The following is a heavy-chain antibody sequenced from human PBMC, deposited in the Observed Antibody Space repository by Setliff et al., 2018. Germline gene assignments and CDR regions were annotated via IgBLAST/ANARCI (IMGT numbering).Heavy chain of an antibody. CDR1: GASVTSFDYY. V-gene: IGHV4-30-4*01. J-gene: IGHJ4*02. CDR2: ISHGVST. CDR3: ARTHCTTTSCFYFHY. Sequence: SETLSLTCTVSGASVTSFDYYWTWIRQSPGKGLEYIGHISHGVSTSYSPSLKSRLSISADTSKNQFSLKLTSVTAEDTAVYYCARTHCTTTSCFYFHYWGQGTVVTVSS. D-gene: IGHD2-2*01.